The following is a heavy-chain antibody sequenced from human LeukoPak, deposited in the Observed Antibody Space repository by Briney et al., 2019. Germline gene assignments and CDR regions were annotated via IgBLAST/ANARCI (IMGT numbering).Heavy chain of an antibody. D-gene: IGHD6-19*01. CDR3: ARNHFIAVAGAFDI. Sequence: GGSLRLSCAASGFTFSDYYMSWIRQAPGKGLEWVSYISSSGSTIYYADSVKGRFTISRDNAKDSLYLQMNSLRAEDTAVYYCARNHFIAVAGAFDIWGQGTMVTVSS. J-gene: IGHJ3*02. CDR1: GFTFSDYY. CDR2: ISSSGSTI. V-gene: IGHV3-11*04.